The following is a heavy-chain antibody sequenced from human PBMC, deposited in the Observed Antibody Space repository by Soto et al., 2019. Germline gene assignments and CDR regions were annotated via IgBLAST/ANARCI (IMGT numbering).Heavy chain of an antibody. CDR2: MNPNSGNT. CDR1: GYTFTSYD. V-gene: IGHV1-8*01. D-gene: IGHD4-17*01. CDR3: ARGAYGDYASSTFDY. J-gene: IGHJ4*02. Sequence: ASVKLYCKASGYTFTSYDINWVRQDTGQGLEWMGWMNPNSGNTGYAQKFQGRVTMTRNTSISTAYMELSSLRSEDTAVYYCARGAYGDYASSTFDYWGQGTLVTVSS.